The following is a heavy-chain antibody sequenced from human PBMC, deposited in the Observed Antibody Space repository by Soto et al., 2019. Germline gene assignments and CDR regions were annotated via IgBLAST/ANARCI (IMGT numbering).Heavy chain of an antibody. CDR1: GGSISSYY. D-gene: IGHD5-18*01. CDR3: ARHAHTAMRGGAFDI. CDR2: IYYSGST. J-gene: IGHJ3*02. Sequence: KQSQTLSLTCTVSGGSISSYYWSWIRQPPGKGLEWIGYIYYSGSTNYNPSLKSRVTISVDTSKNQFSLKLSSVTAADTAVYYCARHAHTAMRGGAFDIWGQGTMVTVSS. V-gene: IGHV4-59*08.